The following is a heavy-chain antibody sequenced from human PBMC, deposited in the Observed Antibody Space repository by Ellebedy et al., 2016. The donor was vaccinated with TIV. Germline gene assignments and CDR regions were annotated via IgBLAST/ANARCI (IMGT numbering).Heavy chain of an antibody. CDR3: AREGIWGYCSGGSCYPYGMDV. V-gene: IGHV1-3*01. Sequence: AASVKVSCKASGYTFTSYAMHWVRQAPGQRLEWMGWISAYNGNTNYAQKLQGRVTMTRDTSTSTVYMELSSLRSEDTAVYYCAREGIWGYCSGGSCYPYGMDVWGQGTTVTVSS. CDR2: ISAYNGNT. D-gene: IGHD2-15*01. CDR1: GYTFTSYA. J-gene: IGHJ6*02.